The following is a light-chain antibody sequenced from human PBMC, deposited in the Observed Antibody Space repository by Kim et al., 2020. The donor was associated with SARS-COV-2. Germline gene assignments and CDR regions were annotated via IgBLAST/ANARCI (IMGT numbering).Light chain of an antibody. V-gene: IGKV3-20*01. CDR2: EAS. J-gene: IGKJ3*01. CDR3: QQYGDAPFT. Sequence: PGERATRSCRASQCIINNYLAWYQQKPGHTPRLLSYEASNRATGIPDRFSGSGSGTDFTLTISRLEPEDCAVYYCQQYGDAPFTFGPGTKVDIK. CDR1: QCIINNY.